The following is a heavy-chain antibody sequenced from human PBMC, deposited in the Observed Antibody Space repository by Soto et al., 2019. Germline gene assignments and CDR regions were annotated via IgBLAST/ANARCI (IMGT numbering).Heavy chain of an antibody. CDR1: GFTFSSYA. J-gene: IGHJ6*02. CDR2: SSGSGGST. CDR3: AKGMDVYYYYGMDV. V-gene: IGHV3-23*01. Sequence: EVQLLESGGGLVQPGGSLRLSCAASGFTFSSYAMSWVRQAPGNGLEWVSASSGSGGSTYYADSVKGRFTISRDNSKNTLYLQMNIMRAEDTAVYYCAKGMDVYYYYGMDVWGQGTTVTVAS.